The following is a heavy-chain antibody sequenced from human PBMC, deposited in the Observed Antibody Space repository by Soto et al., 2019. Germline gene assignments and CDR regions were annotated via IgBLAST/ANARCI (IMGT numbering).Heavy chain of an antibody. D-gene: IGHD3-10*01. J-gene: IGHJ4*02. V-gene: IGHV4-59*08. CDR1: GGSISSYY. CDR2: IYYSGST. Sequence: PSETLSLTCTVSGGSISSYYWSWIRQPPGKGLEWIGDIYYSGSTNYNPSLKSRVTISVDTSKNQFSLKLSSVTAADTAVYYCARRNGSGSGYYFAYWGQGTLVTVSS. CDR3: ARRNGSGSGYYFAY.